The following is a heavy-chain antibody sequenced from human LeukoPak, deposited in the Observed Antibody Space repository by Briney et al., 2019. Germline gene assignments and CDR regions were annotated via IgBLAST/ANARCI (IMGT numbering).Heavy chain of an antibody. CDR2: IYYSGST. D-gene: IGHD3-22*01. Sequence: SETLSLTCTVSGGSISSSSYYWGWIRQPPGKGLEWIGSIYYSGSTYYNPSLKSRVTISVDTSKNQFSLKLSSVTAADTAVYYCASLFGVYYDSSGYYYPYYFDYWGQGTLVTVSS. CDR3: ASLFGVYYDSSGYYYPYYFDY. J-gene: IGHJ4*02. V-gene: IGHV4-39*01. CDR1: GGSISSSSYY.